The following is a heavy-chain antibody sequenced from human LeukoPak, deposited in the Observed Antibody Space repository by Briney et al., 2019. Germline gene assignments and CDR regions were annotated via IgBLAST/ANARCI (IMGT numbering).Heavy chain of an antibody. V-gene: IGHV1-2*02. CDR2: INPNSGGT. CDR1: GYTFTGYY. Sequence: ASVTVSCKASGYTFTGYYMHWVRQAPGQGLGGRGWINPNSGGTNYAQKFQGRVTMTRDTSISTAYMELSRLRSDDTAVYYCARTRITIFGVAPHFDYWGQGTLVTVSS. J-gene: IGHJ4*02. D-gene: IGHD3-3*01. CDR3: ARTRITIFGVAPHFDY.